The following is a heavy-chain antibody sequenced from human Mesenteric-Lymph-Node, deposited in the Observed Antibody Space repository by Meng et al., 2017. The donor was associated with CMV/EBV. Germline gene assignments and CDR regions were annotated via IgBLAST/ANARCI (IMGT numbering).Heavy chain of an antibody. CDR1: GYTFTGYY. D-gene: IGHD1-26*01. V-gene: IGHV1-2*02. CDR2: INPNSGGT. Sequence: ASVKVSCKTSGYTFTGYYMHWVRQAPGQGLEWMGWINPNSGGTNYAQKFQGRVTMTRDTSISTAYMELSRLRSDDTAVYYCARPSGSYSDFDYWGQGTLVTVSS. J-gene: IGHJ4*02. CDR3: ARPSGSYSDFDY.